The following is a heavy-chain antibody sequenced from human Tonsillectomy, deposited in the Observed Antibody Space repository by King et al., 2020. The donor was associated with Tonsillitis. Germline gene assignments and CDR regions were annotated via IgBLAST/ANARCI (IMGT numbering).Heavy chain of an antibody. Sequence: VQLQESGPGLVKPSETLSLTCTVSGGSISSYYWSWIRQPPGKGLEWIGYIYYSGSTNYNPSLKSRVTISVDTSKNQFSLKLSSVTAADTAVYYCARSCSGGICHYPDAFYIWGQGTMVTVSS. CDR3: ARSCSGGICHYPDAFYI. CDR1: GGSISSYY. CDR2: IYYSGST. J-gene: IGHJ3*02. D-gene: IGHD2-15*01. V-gene: IGHV4-59*01.